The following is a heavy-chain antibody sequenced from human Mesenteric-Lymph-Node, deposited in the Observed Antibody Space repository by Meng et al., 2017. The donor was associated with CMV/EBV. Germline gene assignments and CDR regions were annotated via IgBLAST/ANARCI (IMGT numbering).Heavy chain of an antibody. CDR2: ISSYTGDT. V-gene: IGHV1-18*01. Sequence: ASVKVSCKAPFSMSSDFGITWVRQAPGQGLEWMGWISSYTGDTKYAENLQGRLTMTIDTSTNVAYIDLRSLRSDDTAVYYCARLLFLGRLPTSWGQGTLVTVSS. J-gene: IGHJ4*02. CDR3: ARLLFLGRLPTS. CDR1: FSMSSDFG. D-gene: IGHD5-24*01.